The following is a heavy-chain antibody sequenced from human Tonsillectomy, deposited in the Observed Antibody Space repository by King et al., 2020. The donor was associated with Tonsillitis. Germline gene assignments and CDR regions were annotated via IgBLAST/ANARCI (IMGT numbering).Heavy chain of an antibody. J-gene: IGHJ1*01. V-gene: IGHV3-23*04. CDR2: ISGSGGST. CDR1: GFTFSSYA. D-gene: IGHD3-22*01. CDR3: AKKTDYYDSSGYYRAEYFQH. Sequence: VQLVESGGGLVQPGGSLRLSCAASGFTFSSYAMSWVRQAPGKGLEWVSAISGSGGSTYYADSVKGRFTISRDNSKNTLYLQMNSLRDEDTAVYYCAKKTDYYDSSGYYRAEYFQHWGQGTLVTVSS.